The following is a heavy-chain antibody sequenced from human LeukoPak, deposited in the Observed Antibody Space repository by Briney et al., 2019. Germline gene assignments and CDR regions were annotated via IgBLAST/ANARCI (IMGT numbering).Heavy chain of an antibody. V-gene: IGHV3-21*01. D-gene: IGHD2/OR15-2a*01. Sequence: GGSLRLSCAASGFIFSRNSMNWVRQAPGKGLEWVSSISSSSSYIYYADSVKGRFTISRDNAKNSLYLQMNSLRAEDTAVYYCARVVIVRGWFDPWGQGTLVTVSS. J-gene: IGHJ5*02. CDR2: ISSSSSYI. CDR1: GFIFSRNS. CDR3: ARVVIVRGWFDP.